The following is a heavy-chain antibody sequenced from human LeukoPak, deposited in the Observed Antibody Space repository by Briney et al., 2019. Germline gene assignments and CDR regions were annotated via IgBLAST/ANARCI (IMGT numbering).Heavy chain of an antibody. CDR1: GFTFSSYT. J-gene: IGHJ4*02. D-gene: IGHD6-19*01. Sequence: GGSLRLSCAASGFTFSSYTMNWVRQAPGKGLEWVSSISSSSYIYYADSVKGRFTISRDNAKNSLYLQMNSLRAEDTAVYYCARQGEQWLAYFDYWGQGTLVTVSS. V-gene: IGHV3-21*01. CDR3: ARQGEQWLAYFDY. CDR2: ISSSSYI.